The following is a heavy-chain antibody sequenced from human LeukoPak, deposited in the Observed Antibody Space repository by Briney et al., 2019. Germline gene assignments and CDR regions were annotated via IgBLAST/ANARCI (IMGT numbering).Heavy chain of an antibody. D-gene: IGHD2-21*01. Sequence: GGSLRLSCAPSGFTFRDYYMSWFRQAPGRGLEWVSYISTSGSSIDYADSVKGRFTISRDNAKNSLSLQMNSLRADDSAMYYCARADCGGNYCYPPFIWFEPGGQGTLVTVS. CDR1: GFTFRDYY. V-gene: IGHV3-11*01. CDR2: ISTSGSSI. CDR3: ARADCGGNYCYPPFIWFEP. J-gene: IGHJ5*02.